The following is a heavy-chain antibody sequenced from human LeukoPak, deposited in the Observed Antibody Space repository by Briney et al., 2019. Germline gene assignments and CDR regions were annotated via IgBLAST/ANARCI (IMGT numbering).Heavy chain of an antibody. CDR1: GYRLTSYW. Sequence: GESLRISCKGSGYRLTSYWISWVRQMPGKGLEWMGRIDPSDSYTNYSPSFQGHVTISADKSISTAYLQWSSLKASDTAMYYCARRALPPAYCGGDCFDAFDIWGQGTMVTVSS. CDR3: ARRALPPAYCGGDCFDAFDI. V-gene: IGHV5-10-1*01. J-gene: IGHJ3*02. CDR2: IDPSDSYT. D-gene: IGHD2-21*02.